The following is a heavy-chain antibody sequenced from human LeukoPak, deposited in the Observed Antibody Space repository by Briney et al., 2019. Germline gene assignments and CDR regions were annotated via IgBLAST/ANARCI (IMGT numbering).Heavy chain of an antibody. J-gene: IGHJ4*02. V-gene: IGHV4-30-2*01. CDR1: GGSISSGGYY. Sequence: PSQTLSLTCTVSGGSISSGGYYWSWIRQPPGKGLEWIGEINHSGSTNYNPSLKSRVTISVDTSKNQFSLKLSSVTAADTAVYYCARGRRYQLLARPYLDYWGQGTLVTVSS. CDR3: ARGRRYQLLARPYLDY. CDR2: INHSGST. D-gene: IGHD2-2*01.